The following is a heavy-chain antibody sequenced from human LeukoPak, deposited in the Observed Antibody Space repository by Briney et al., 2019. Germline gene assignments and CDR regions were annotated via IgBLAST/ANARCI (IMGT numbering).Heavy chain of an antibody. V-gene: IGHV3-74*01. J-gene: IGHJ4*01. CDR2: ISGDGSTT. CDR1: GFTFSNYL. D-gene: IGHD2-15*01. CDR3: AREVVDMAFDY. Sequence: GGSLRLSCAASGFTFSNYLMHWVRQAPGKWLVWVSRISGDGSTTSYADSVKGRFTSSRDNAKNTLYLQMSSRGAEDTAVCYCAREVVDMAFDYWGKGTMATVSS.